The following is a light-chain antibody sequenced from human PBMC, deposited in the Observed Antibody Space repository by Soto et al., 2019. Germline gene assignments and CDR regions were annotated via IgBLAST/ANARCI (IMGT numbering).Light chain of an antibody. CDR1: STDFGGSNY. Sequence: QSALTQPASVSGSLGQSITISCTGTSTDFGGSNYVSWYQQHPGRAPKLIIYDVTKRPSGISNRFSGSKSGNTASLTISGLQTEDEADYYCLSYATRETYVFGSGTKVTVL. V-gene: IGLV2-14*03. CDR2: DVT. J-gene: IGLJ1*01. CDR3: LSYATRETYV.